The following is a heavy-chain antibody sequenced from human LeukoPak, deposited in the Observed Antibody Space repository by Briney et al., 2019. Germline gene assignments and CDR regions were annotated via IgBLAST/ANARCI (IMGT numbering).Heavy chain of an antibody. V-gene: IGHV3-33*01. CDR1: GFTFSSYG. CDR2: IWYDGSNK. Sequence: GRSLRLSCAASGFTFSSYGMHWVRQAPGKGLEWVAVIWYDGSNKYYADSVRGRFTISRDNSKNTLYLQMNSLRAEDTAVYYCARAWHYFDYWGQGTLVTVSS. CDR3: ARAWHYFDY. J-gene: IGHJ4*02.